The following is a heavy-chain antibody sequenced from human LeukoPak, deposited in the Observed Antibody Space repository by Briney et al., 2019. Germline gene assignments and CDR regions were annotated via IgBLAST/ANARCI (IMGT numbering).Heavy chain of an antibody. D-gene: IGHD3-10*01. CDR3: ARVIPYYYGSGETYYFDY. CDR2: IYSGGST. J-gene: IGHJ4*02. V-gene: IGHV3-53*01. Sequence: PGGSLRLSCVASGFTFSSYGMHWVRQAPGKGLEWVSVIYSGGSTYYADSVKGRFTISRDNSKNTLYLQMNSLRAEDTAVYYCARVIPYYYGSGETYYFDYWGQGTLVTVSS. CDR1: GFTFSSYG.